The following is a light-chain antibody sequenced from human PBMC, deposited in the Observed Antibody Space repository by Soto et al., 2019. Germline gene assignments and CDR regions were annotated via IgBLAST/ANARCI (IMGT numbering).Light chain of an antibody. CDR3: HQYDSSPWT. CDR2: GLS. V-gene: IGKV3-20*01. CDR1: QSVSSSH. Sequence: EIVLTQSPGTLSLFPGERATLSCRASQSVSSSHLAWYQQKPGQAPRLLIYGLSTRATDIPDRFSGSASGTDFTLTISRLETEDFAVFYCHQYDSSPWTFGQGTKVEIK. J-gene: IGKJ1*01.